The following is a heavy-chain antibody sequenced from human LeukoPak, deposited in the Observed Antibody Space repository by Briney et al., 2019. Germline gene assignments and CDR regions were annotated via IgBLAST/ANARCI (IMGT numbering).Heavy chain of an antibody. CDR1: GGSFSGYY. CDR3: ARDLGPRNPHYFDY. CDR2: INHSGST. Sequence: PSETLSLTCDVYGGSFSGYYWSWIRQPPGKGLEWIGEINHSGSTNYNPSLKSRVTFSVDTSKNQFSLKLSSVTAADTAVYYCARDLGPRNPHYFDYWGQGTLVTVSS. V-gene: IGHV4-34*01. D-gene: IGHD1-14*01. J-gene: IGHJ4*02.